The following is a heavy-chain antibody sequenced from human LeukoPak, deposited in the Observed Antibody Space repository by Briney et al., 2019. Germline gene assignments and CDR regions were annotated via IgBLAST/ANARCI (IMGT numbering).Heavy chain of an antibody. J-gene: IGHJ4*02. Sequence: GGSLRLSCAASGFTFSSYWMSWVRQAPGKGLEWVANIKHDGSVQYCVDSVKGRFTISRDNAKSSLYLQMNSLRVEDTAVYYCARVNTYYYDSSPSWGQGTLVTVSS. CDR1: GFTFSSYW. V-gene: IGHV3-7*01. CDR3: ARVNTYYYDSSPS. D-gene: IGHD3-22*01. CDR2: IKHDGSVQ.